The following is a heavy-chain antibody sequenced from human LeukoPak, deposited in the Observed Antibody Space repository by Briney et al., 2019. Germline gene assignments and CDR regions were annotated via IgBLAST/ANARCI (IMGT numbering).Heavy chain of an antibody. CDR3: AIPLRRQWLVGVDY. Sequence: GASVKVSCKASGYTFTSYGISWVRQAPGQGLEWMGWISAYNGNTNYAQKLQGRVTMTTDTSTSTAYMELRSLRSDDTAVYYCAIPLRRQWLVGVDYWGQGTMVTVSS. V-gene: IGHV1-18*01. CDR1: GYTFTSYG. J-gene: IGHJ3*01. D-gene: IGHD6-19*01. CDR2: ISAYNGNT.